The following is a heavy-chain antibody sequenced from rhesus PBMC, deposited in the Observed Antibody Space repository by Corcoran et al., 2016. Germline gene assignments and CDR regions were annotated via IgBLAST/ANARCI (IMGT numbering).Heavy chain of an antibody. D-gene: IGHD2-2*01. J-gene: IGHJ6*01. CDR1: EFPFSSYD. CDR2: IRIGCGT. Sequence: EQLVESGVALVQPGASLRLSCAASEFPFSSYDMHRVRQALGKGRELVSAIRIGCGTYYPDSVKGRFTISIDNAMNALYLQMNSLRAEDPAVYYCARGIRDYCGLDSWGQGVVVTVSS. CDR3: ARGIRDYCGLDS. V-gene: IGHV3-132*02.